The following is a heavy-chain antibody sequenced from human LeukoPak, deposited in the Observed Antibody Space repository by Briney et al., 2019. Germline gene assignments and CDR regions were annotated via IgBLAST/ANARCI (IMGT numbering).Heavy chain of an antibody. Sequence: PGGSLRLSCAASGFTFSNYWMHWVRQAPGKGLVWVSLINGGGSSTTYADSVKGRFTISRDNAKNILYLRMNSLRAEDTAVYYCAREPGYCSSTSCAFLDYWGQGTLVTVSS. D-gene: IGHD2-2*01. V-gene: IGHV3-74*01. CDR3: AREPGYCSSTSCAFLDY. J-gene: IGHJ4*02. CDR1: GFTFSNYW. CDR2: INGGGSST.